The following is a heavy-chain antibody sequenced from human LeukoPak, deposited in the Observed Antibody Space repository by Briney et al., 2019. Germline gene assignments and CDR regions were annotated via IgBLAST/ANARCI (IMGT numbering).Heavy chain of an antibody. CDR1: GFTFSSYS. D-gene: IGHD3-3*01. CDR3: ARDGSGGVDY. J-gene: IGHJ4*02. Sequence: GGSLRLSCAASGFTFSSYSMNWVRQAPGEGLEWVSSISSSSSYIYYADSVKGRFTISRDNAKNSLYLQMNSLRAEDTAVYYCARDGSGGVDYWGQGTLVTVSS. CDR2: ISSSSSYI. V-gene: IGHV3-21*01.